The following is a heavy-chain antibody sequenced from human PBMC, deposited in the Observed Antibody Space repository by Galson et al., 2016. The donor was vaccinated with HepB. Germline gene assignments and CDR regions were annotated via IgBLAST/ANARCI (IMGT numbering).Heavy chain of an antibody. CDR3: VRHATIQLWLLEN. CDR2: INPSGGST. J-gene: IGHJ4*02. V-gene: IGHV1-46*01. D-gene: IGHD5-18*01. Sequence: SVKVSCKASGYTFSSYYMHWVRQAPGQGLEWMGLINPSGGSTSYAQEFQGRVTMTRDTSTSTVYMELSSLRSDDTAMYYCVRHATIQLWLLENWGQGTLVTVSS. CDR1: GYTFSSYY.